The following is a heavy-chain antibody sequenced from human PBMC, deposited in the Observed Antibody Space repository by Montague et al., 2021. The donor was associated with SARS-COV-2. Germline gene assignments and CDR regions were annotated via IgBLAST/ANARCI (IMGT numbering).Heavy chain of an antibody. V-gene: IGHV4-4*02. CDR3: ARGGYGGWTGYYFDY. CDR1: GGSISSSNW. Sequence: SETLSLTCAVSGGSISSSNWWSWVRRPPGKGLEWIGEIHHSGSTNYNPSLKSRVTMSVDRSKNHFSLRLSSVTAADTAMYYCARGGYGGWTGYYFDYWGQGTLVTVSS. J-gene: IGHJ4*02. CDR2: IHHSGST. D-gene: IGHD4/OR15-4a*01.